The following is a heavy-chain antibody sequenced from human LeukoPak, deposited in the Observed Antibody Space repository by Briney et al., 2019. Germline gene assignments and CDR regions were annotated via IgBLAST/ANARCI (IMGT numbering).Heavy chain of an antibody. CDR2: INHSGST. CDR3: ARGKGRSGSSIAFDY. CDR1: GGSFSGYY. V-gene: IGHV4-34*01. J-gene: IGHJ4*02. D-gene: IGHD1-26*01. Sequence: SETLSLTCAVYGGSFSGYYWSWIRQPPGKGLEWIGEINHSGSTNYNPSLKSRVTISVDTSKNQFSLKLSSVTAAATAVYYCARGKGRSGSSIAFDYWGQGTLVTVSS.